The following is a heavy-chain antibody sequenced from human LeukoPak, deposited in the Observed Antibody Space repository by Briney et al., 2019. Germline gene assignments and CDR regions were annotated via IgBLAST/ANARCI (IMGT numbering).Heavy chain of an antibody. V-gene: IGHV6-1*01. Sequence: SQTLSLTCALSGDSVSSNSVTWDWIRQSPSRGLEWLGRTYYRSTLYNDYAVSVRGRITVNPDTSKNQFSLHLNSVTPEDTAVYYCARRLTQYDCFDPGGQGILVTVSS. J-gene: IGHJ5*02. CDR2: TYYRSTLYN. CDR3: ARRLTQYDCFDP. D-gene: IGHD2-2*01. CDR1: GDSVSSNSVT.